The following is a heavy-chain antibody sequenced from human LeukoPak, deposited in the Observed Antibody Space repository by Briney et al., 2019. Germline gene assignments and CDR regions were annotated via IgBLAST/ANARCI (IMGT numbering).Heavy chain of an antibody. CDR2: ISSSSSYI. CDR3: ARDPHGSIAAAGTNY. D-gene: IGHD6-13*01. CDR1: GFTFSSYS. Sequence: PGGSLRLSCAASGFTFSSYSMNWVRQAPGKGLEWVSSISSSSSYIYYADSVKGRFTISRDNAKNSLYLQMNSLRAEDTAVYYCARDPHGSIAAAGTNYWGQGTLVTVSS. V-gene: IGHV3-21*01. J-gene: IGHJ4*02.